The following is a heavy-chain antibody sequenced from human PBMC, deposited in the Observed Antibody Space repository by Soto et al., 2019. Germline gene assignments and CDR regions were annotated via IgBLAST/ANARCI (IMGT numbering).Heavy chain of an antibody. J-gene: IGHJ6*02. Sequence: ASVKVSCKASGYTFTSYDINWVRQATGQGLEWMGWMNPNSGNTGYAQKFQGRVTMTRNTSISTAYMELRSLRSEDTAVYYCARVSTAMVLYYYYDYGMDVWGQGTTITV. CDR2: MNPNSGNT. CDR1: GYTFTSYD. V-gene: IGHV1-8*01. CDR3: ARVSTAMVLYYYYDYGMDV. D-gene: IGHD5-18*01.